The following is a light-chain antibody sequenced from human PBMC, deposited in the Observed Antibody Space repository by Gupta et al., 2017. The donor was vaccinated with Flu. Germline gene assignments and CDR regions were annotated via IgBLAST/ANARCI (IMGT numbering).Light chain of an antibody. V-gene: IGKV2-30*01. J-gene: IGKJ1*01. CDR2: QVS. CDR1: QSLVYSDGNTY. Sequence: DVVMTQSPLSLPVTLGLPASISCRSSQSLVYSDGNTYLHWFQQRPGQSPRRLIYQVSHRESGVPDRISGSGSGTDFTLKISRVEAEDVGVYYCMQGSRWPWAFGQGTKVEIK. CDR3: MQGSRWPWA.